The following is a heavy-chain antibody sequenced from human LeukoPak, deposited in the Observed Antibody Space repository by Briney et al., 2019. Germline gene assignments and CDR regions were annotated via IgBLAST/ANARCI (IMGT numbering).Heavy chain of an antibody. CDR2: ISNSGGRT. CDR1: GFIFSSYA. CDR3: AKLPLSYDFWSGYREDNFDY. Sequence: PGGSLRLSCVASGFIFSSYAMSWVRQAPGKGLEWVSAISNSGGRTYYADSVKGRFTISRDNSKNTLYLQMNSLRAEDTAVYYCAKLPLSYDFWSGYREDNFDYWGQGTLVTVSS. D-gene: IGHD3-3*01. V-gene: IGHV3-23*01. J-gene: IGHJ4*02.